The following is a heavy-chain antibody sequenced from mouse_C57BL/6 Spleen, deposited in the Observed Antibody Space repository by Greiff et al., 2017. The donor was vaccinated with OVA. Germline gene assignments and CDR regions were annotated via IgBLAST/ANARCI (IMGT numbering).Heavy chain of an antibody. D-gene: IGHD4-1*01. V-gene: IGHV1-81*01. CDR2: LYPRSGNT. CDR3: ARPGTGDWYFDV. J-gene: IGHJ1*03. CDR1: PHTFTLYG. Sequence: QVQLQQSGAELARPGASGRGAWKASPHTFTLYGISWVKQRTGQGLEWIGELYPRSGNTYYNEKFKGKATLTADKSSSTAYMELRSLTSEDSAVYCCARPGTGDWYFDVWGTGTTVTVSS.